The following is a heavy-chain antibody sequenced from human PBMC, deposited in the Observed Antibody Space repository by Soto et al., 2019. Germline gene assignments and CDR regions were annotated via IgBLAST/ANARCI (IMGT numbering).Heavy chain of an antibody. Sequence: ASVKVSCNASGYTFTGYYMHWVRQAPGQGLEWMGWINPNSGGTNYAQKFQGWVTMTRDTSISTAYMELSRLRSDDTAVYYCARGYYDFWSGYYPYYYGMDVWGQGTTVTVSS. CDR2: INPNSGGT. J-gene: IGHJ6*02. D-gene: IGHD3-3*01. CDR3: ARGYYDFWSGYYPYYYGMDV. CDR1: GYTFTGYY. V-gene: IGHV1-2*04.